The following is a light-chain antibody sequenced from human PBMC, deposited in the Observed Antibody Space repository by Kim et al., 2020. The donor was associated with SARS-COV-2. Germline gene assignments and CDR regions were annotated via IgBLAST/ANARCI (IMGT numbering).Light chain of an antibody. J-gene: IGKJ4*01. CDR1: QSVSSY. CDR2: DAS. Sequence: SPGERATLACRASQSVSSYLAWYQQKPSQAPRLLIYDASNRATGIPARFSGSGSGTDFTLTISSLEPEDFAVYYCQQRSNWPPLTFGGGTKVEIK. CDR3: QQRSNWPPLT. V-gene: IGKV3-11*01.